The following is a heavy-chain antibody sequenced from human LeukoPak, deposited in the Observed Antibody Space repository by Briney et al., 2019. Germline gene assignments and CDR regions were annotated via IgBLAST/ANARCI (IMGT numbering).Heavy chain of an antibody. D-gene: IGHD3-22*01. CDR3: ACLTTADAFDI. J-gene: IGHJ3*02. CDR2: LYYSGTT. V-gene: IGHV4-59*11. Sequence: SETLSLTCTVSGGSISSHFWSWIRQAPGKGLEWIGYLYYSGTTDYNPSLKSRVTISVDTSKNQFSLKLSSVTAADTAVYYCACLTTADAFDIWGQGTMVTVSS. CDR1: GGSISSHF.